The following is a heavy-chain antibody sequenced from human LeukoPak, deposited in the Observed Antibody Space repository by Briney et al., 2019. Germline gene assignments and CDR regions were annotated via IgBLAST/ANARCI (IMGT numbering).Heavy chain of an antibody. D-gene: IGHD4-17*01. CDR1: GGSFNDYY. V-gene: IGHV4-34*01. J-gene: IGHJ5*02. Sequence: SETLSLTCAVYGGSFNDYYWSWIRQPPGKGLEWIGEINHSGSTNYNPSLKSRVTISVDTSKNQFSLNLNSVTAADTAVYYCARVDSYGRTTVTTLWFDPWGQGTLVTVSS. CDR2: INHSGST. CDR3: ARVDSYGRTTVTTLWFDP.